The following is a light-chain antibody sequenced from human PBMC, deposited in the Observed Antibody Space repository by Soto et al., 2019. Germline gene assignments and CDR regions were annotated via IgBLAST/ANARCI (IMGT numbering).Light chain of an antibody. Sequence: EIVLTQSPATLSLSPGERATLSCRASQSVSSYLAWYQQKPGQAPRLLIYAASTRATGVPDRFSGGGSGTEFTLTISSLQSEDFAVYYCLQYYNWPPWTFGQGTK. CDR3: LQYYNWPPWT. V-gene: IGKV3-15*01. J-gene: IGKJ1*01. CDR1: QSVSSY. CDR2: AAS.